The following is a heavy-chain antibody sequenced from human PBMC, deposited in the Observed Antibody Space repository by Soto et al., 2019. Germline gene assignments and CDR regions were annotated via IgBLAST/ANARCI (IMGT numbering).Heavy chain of an antibody. CDR3: ATRYSYVHF. V-gene: IGHV1-2*02. Sequence: GASVKVSCKSSGYAFTGYYMHWVRQAPGQGLEWMGWIILNRGDKDYAQKFQGRVTMTRDTSFSTAYMELSSLRSDDPAVYYCATRYSYVHFWGQGTVVT. D-gene: IGHD5-18*01. CDR2: IILNRGDK. CDR1: GYAFTGYY. J-gene: IGHJ4*02.